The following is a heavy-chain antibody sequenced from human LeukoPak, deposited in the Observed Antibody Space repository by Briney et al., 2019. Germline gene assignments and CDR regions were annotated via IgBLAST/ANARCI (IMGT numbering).Heavy chain of an antibody. D-gene: IGHD1-20*01. CDR1: GGSFSGYY. CDR2: INHSGST. V-gene: IGHV4-34*01. Sequence: SETLSLTCAVYGGSFSGYYWSWIRQPPGKGLEWIGEINHSGSTNYNPSLKSRVTISVDTSKNQFSLKLSSVTAADTAVYYCARGRGDNWNAVGSEVFDYWGQGTLVTVSS. J-gene: IGHJ4*02. CDR3: ARGRGDNWNAVGSEVFDY.